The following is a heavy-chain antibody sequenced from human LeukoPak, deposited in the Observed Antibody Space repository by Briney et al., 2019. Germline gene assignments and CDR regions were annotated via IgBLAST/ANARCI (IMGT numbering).Heavy chain of an antibody. D-gene: IGHD3-22*01. Sequence: ASVKVSCKASGYTFTGYYMHWVRQAPGQGLEWMGWINPNSGGTNYAQKLQGRVTMTTDTSTSTAYMELRSLRSDDTAVYYCARDYAYYYDSSGYSVAEYFQHWGQGTLVTVSS. CDR2: INPNSGGT. CDR3: ARDYAYYYDSSGYSVAEYFQH. V-gene: IGHV1-2*02. CDR1: GYTFTGYY. J-gene: IGHJ1*01.